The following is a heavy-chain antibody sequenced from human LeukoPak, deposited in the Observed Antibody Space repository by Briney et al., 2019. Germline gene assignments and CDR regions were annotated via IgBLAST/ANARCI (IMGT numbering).Heavy chain of an antibody. CDR2: ISAGSDVI. CDR1: GFTFTSCA. Sequence: AGGSLRLSCAASGFTFTSCAMSWVRQAPGKGLEWVSAISAGSDVIYYADSVKGRFAISRDNSKNTVYLQMDSLRAEDTAVTTATGTGRYFDYWGQGTLVTVSS. CDR3: TGTGRYFDY. D-gene: IGHD3-9*01. J-gene: IGHJ4*02. V-gene: IGHV3-23*01.